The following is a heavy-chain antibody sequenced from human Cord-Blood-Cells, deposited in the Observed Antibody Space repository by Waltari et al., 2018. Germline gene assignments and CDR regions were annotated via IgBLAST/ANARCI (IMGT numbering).Heavy chain of an antibody. J-gene: IGHJ6*02. CDR3: ASPYSSSWYYYYYGMDV. Sequence: VQLVGSGGGLVYAGGSLRLSCAAAGFTFCSYWRHRVRQSPGQGLVWVSRINSDGSSTSYADSVKGRFTISRDNAKNTLYLQMNSLRAEDTAVYYCASPYSSSWYYYYYGMDVWGQGTTVTVSS. CDR1: GFTFCSYW. V-gene: IGHV3-74*01. CDR2: INSDGSST. D-gene: IGHD6-13*01.